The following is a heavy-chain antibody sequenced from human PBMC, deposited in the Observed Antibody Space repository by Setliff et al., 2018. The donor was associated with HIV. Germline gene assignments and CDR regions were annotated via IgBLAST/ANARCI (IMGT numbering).Heavy chain of an antibody. CDR2: ISGSAGTT. CDR3: AKEDPPADFHFWSGRLAD. V-gene: IGHV3-23*01. J-gene: IGHJ4*02. CDR1: GFTFSNYA. D-gene: IGHD3-3*02. Sequence: LRLSCAASGFTFSNYAMSWVRQAPGKGLEWVSGISGSAGTTYYADSVKGRFTISRDNSKNTLYLQMNSLRGEDTAVYYCAKEDPPADFHFWSGRLADWGQGSLVTVSS.